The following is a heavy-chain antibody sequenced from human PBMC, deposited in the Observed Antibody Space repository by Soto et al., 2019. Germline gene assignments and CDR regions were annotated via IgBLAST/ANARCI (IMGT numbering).Heavy chain of an antibody. Sequence: EVQLVESGGGLVQPGGSLRLSCAASGFSFSSYSMNWVRQAPGEGLEWVSSIGSSSTYIYYADSVKGRFTISRDNAKNSLYLQMNSLRAEDTAVYYCARHTTNPYKIDYWGQGTLVTVSA. J-gene: IGHJ4*02. CDR1: GFSFSSYS. CDR2: IGSSSTYI. D-gene: IGHD1-1*01. CDR3: ARHTTNPYKIDY. V-gene: IGHV3-21*02.